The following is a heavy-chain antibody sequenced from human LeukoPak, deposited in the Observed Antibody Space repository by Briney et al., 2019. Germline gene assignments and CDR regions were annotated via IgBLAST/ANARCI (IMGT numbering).Heavy chain of an antibody. D-gene: IGHD1-26*01. V-gene: IGHV1-2*02. CDR2: INPNSGDT. CDR1: GYTFTSYY. Sequence: ASVKVSCKASGYTFTSYYMHWVRQAPGQGLEWMGWINPNSGDTTYAQRFQGRVTMTRDTSISSAYMDLSSLRSDDTAVYYCARGNMVGTTMRSPDYWGQGTLVTVSS. CDR3: ARGNMVGTTMRSPDY. J-gene: IGHJ4*02.